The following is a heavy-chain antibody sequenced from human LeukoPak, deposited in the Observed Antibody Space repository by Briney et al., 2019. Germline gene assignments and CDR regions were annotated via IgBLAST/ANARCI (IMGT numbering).Heavy chain of an antibody. CDR1: GGSISRYY. Sequence: SETLSLTCTVSGGSISRYYWSWIRQPPGKGLEWIGEINHSGSTNYNPSLKSRATISVDTSKNQFSLKLSSVTAADTAVYYCARYYLQWLARSTNWFDPWGQGTLVTVSS. CDR2: INHSGST. D-gene: IGHD6-19*01. J-gene: IGHJ5*02. CDR3: ARYYLQWLARSTNWFDP. V-gene: IGHV4-34*01.